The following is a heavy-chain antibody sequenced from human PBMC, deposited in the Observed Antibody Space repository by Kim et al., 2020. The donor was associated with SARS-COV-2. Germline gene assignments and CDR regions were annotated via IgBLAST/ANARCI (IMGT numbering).Heavy chain of an antibody. V-gene: IGHV4-34*01. J-gene: IGHJ4*02. D-gene: IGHD3-10*01. CDR3: ARGMVQGVISVVLGDY. Sequence: SLKSRVTISVDTSKNQFSLKLSSVTAADTAVYYCARGMVQGVISVVLGDYWGQGTLVTVSS.